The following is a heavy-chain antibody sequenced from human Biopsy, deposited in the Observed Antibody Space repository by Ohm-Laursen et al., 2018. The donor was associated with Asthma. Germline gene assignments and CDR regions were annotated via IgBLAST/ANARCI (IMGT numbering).Heavy chain of an antibody. CDR3: AKDWKSLYVQYFFEY. V-gene: IGHV3-23*01. J-gene: IGHJ4*02. Sequence: SLRLSCSASGFTFRSYALSWIRQALGKGLEWVSGISGDAQRTYYEDSVKGRFTISRDNSKNTIYLQLNSLRAEDTAVYYCAKDWKSLYVQYFFEYWGQGTLVTVSS. CDR1: GFTFRSYA. D-gene: IGHD5/OR15-5a*01. CDR2: ISGDAQRT.